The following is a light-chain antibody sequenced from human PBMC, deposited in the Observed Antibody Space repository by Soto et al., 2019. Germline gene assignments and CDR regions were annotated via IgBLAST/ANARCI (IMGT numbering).Light chain of an antibody. CDR3: AAWDDGLNGWV. CDR2: DVN. CDR1: SSDVGGYNY. J-gene: IGLJ3*02. V-gene: IGLV2-11*01. Sequence: QSALTQPRSVSGSPGQSVTISCTGTSSDVGGYNYVSWYQQHPGKAPKLMIYDVNKRPSGVPDRFSGSKSGNTASLTISGLQADDEADYYCAAWDDGLNGWVFGGGTKLTVL.